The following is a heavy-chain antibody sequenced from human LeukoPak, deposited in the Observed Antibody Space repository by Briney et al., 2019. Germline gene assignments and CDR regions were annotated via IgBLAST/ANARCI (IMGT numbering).Heavy chain of an antibody. D-gene: IGHD6-13*01. CDR2: IYHSGST. CDR3: AREGAAANYYYMDV. V-gene: IGHV4-30-2*01. Sequence: SETLSLTCTVSGGSISSGGYYWSWIRQPPGKGLEWIGYIYHSGSTYYNPSLKSRVTISVDRSKNQFSLKLSSVTAADTAVYYCAREGAAANYYYMDVWGKGTMVTVSS. J-gene: IGHJ6*03. CDR1: GGSISSGGYY.